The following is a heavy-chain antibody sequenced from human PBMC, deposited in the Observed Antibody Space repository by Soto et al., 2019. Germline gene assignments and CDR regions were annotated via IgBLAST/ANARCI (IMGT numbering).Heavy chain of an antibody. Sequence: EVQLVESGGGLVQPGGSLRLSCDASGLIFSNYWRAWVRQAPGKGLEWVANITPDGSATFHADSVKGRFTVSRDNAKRSLYLQLNGLRVEDTAVYYCATSNWYTLNYWGQGTLVTVSS. CDR2: ITPDGSAT. J-gene: IGHJ4*02. V-gene: IGHV3-7*01. CDR3: ATSNWYTLNY. CDR1: GLIFSNYW. D-gene: IGHD6-13*01.